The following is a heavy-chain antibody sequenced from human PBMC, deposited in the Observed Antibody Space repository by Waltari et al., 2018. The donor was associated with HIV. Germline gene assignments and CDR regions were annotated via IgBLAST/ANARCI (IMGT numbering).Heavy chain of an antibody. CDR2: IAYHGDDK. Sequence: QVHLVESGGGVVQPGRSLRLSCAASGFTFIRDAMHWVRQAPGKGLEWVAVIAYHGDDKYYADSVKGRFTISRDNSKNTLYLQMNSLRAEDTAVYYCAKGASGWSPGYWGQGTLVTVSS. CDR3: AKGASGWSPGY. J-gene: IGHJ4*02. V-gene: IGHV3-30*18. CDR1: GFTFIRDA. D-gene: IGHD6-19*01.